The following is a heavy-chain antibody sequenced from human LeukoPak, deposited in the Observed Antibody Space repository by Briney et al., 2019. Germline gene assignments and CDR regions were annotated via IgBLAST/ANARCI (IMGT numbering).Heavy chain of an antibody. CDR3: AKRGYCSSTSCLPGAFDI. D-gene: IGHD2-2*01. J-gene: IGHJ3*02. Sequence: QPGGSLRLSCAASGFTFSSYAMHWVRQAPGEGLEWVARLSYDGSNKYYADSVKGRFTISRDKSKNTLYLQMNSLRAEDTAVYYCAKRGYCSSTSCLPGAFDIWGQGTMVTVSS. CDR2: LSYDGSNK. CDR1: GFTFSSYA. V-gene: IGHV3-30-3*02.